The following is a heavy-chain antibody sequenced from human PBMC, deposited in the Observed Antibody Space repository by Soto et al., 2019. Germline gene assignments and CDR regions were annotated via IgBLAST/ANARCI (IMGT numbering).Heavy chain of an antibody. V-gene: IGHV1-8*01. CDR2: MNPSNGNT. CDR1: GYTFTGYD. CDR3: ARDVHVVVPAATDWFDP. Sequence: ASVKVSCKASGYTFTGYDINWVRQATGQGLEWMGWMNPSNGNTDYAEKLQGRVTMTTNTSMSTAYMELRSLRSDDTAVYYCARDVHVVVPAATDWFDPWGQGTLVTVSS. J-gene: IGHJ5*02. D-gene: IGHD2-2*01.